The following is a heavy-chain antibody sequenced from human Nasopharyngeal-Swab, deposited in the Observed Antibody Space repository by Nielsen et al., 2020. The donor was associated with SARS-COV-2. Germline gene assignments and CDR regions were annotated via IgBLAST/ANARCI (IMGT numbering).Heavy chain of an antibody. CDR3: ARDSAEHYSSGSYRFDY. V-gene: IGHV4-30-4*01. CDR2: IHHSGTT. CDR1: VGSIRSGDFY. D-gene: IGHD3-10*01. J-gene: IGHJ4*02. Sequence: SETLSLTCTVSVGSIRSGDFYWSWIRQSPGKGLEWIAYIHHSGTTYYKPSLKSRVTISVDTSKNQFSLRLSSVTAADSAVYYCARDSAEHYSSGSYRFDYGGQGTLVTVSS.